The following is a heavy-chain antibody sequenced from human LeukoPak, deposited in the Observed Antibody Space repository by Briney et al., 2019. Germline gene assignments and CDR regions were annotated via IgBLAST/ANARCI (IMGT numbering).Heavy chain of an antibody. CDR3: AKGKGYDD. D-gene: IGHD5-12*01. CDR2: IKQDGSEK. V-gene: IGHV3-7*01. Sequence: VGSLRLSCAASQLTFSDYWMSWVRQAPGKGLEWVANIKQDGSEKYYVDSVKGRFTISRDNAKNSLYLQMNSLRVEDTAVYYCAKGKGYDDWGQGTLVTVSS. CDR1: QLTFSDYW. J-gene: IGHJ4*02.